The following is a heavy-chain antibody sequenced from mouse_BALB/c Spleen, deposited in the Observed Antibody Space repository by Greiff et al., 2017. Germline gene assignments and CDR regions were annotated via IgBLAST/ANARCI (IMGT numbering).Heavy chain of an antibody. J-gene: IGHJ2*01. CDR1: GYTFTSYW. CDR3: ARSGGYD. V-gene: IGHV1S22*01. CDR2: IYPGSGST. D-gene: IGHD2-2*01. Sequence: LQQPGSELVRPGASVKLSCKASGYTFTSYWMHWVKQRPGQGLEWIGNIYPGSGSTNYDEKFKSKATLTVDTSSSTAYMQLSSLTSEDSAVYFCARSGGYDWGQGTTLTVSS.